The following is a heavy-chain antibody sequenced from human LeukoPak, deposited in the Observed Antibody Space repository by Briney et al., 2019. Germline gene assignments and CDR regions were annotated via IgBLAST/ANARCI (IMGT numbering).Heavy chain of an antibody. CDR1: GGSISSYY. Sequence: SETLSLTCTVSGGSISSYYWSWIRQPPGKGLEWLGYVYYSGSTNYNPSLKSRVTISVDTSKNQFSLKLSSVTAADTAVYYCARQNPPTYYYDSSGSYDAFDIWGQGTMVTVSS. CDR3: ARQNPPTYYYDSSGSYDAFDI. J-gene: IGHJ3*02. CDR2: VYYSGST. V-gene: IGHV4-59*08. D-gene: IGHD3-22*01.